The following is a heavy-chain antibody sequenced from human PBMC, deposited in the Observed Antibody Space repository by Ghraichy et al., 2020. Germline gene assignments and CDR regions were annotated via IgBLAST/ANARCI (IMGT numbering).Heavy chain of an antibody. Sequence: GGSLRLSCAASGFTFSNHNMNWVRQAPGKGLEWVSYISSSGSVIYYADSVQGRFTISRDSAKKSLYLQMNSLRAEDMAVYYCARDQGGYDSYFFDYWGQGTLVTVSS. D-gene: IGHD5-12*01. CDR1: GFTFSNHN. CDR2: ISSSGSVI. V-gene: IGHV3-48*01. J-gene: IGHJ4*02. CDR3: ARDQGGYDSYFFDY.